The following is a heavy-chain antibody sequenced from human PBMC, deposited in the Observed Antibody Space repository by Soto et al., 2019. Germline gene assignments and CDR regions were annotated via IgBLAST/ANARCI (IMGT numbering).Heavy chain of an antibody. V-gene: IGHV5-10-1*01. CDR3: ARHGAAIWLGY. CDR1: GYTFSGHW. J-gene: IGHJ4*02. Sequence: PGESLKISCITSGYTFSGHWISWVRQVPGKGLQWMGNIDPSDSYINYNPAFRGHVTFSVDKSSSTAYLHWRSLGPSDTAIYYCARHGAAIWLGYWGKGTLVTVSS. D-gene: IGHD6-19*01. CDR2: IDPSDSYI.